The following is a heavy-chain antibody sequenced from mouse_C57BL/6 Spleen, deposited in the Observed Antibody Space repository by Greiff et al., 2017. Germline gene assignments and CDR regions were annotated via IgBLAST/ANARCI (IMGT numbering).Heavy chain of an antibody. CDR3: ARDYPPFAY. D-gene: IGHD1-1*02. J-gene: IGHJ3*01. CDR1: GYAFTNYL. Sequence: VQLQQSGAELVRPGTSVKVSCKASGYAFTNYLIEWVKQRPGQGLEWIGVINPGSGGTNYNEKFKGKATLTADKSSSTAYMHLSSLTSEDSAVYFCARDYPPFAYWGQGTLVTVSA. CDR2: INPGSGGT. V-gene: IGHV1-54*01.